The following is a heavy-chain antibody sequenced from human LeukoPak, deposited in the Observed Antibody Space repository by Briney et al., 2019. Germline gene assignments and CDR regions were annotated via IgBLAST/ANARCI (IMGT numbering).Heavy chain of an antibody. Sequence: PSETLSLTCTVSGGSISSYYWSWIRQPPGKGLEWIGYIYYSGSTNYNPSLKSRVTISVDTSKNQFSLKLSSVTAADMAVYYCARHSGIAVAGADFDYWGQGTLVTVSS. CDR1: GGSISSYY. D-gene: IGHD6-19*01. V-gene: IGHV4-59*08. CDR2: IYYSGST. J-gene: IGHJ4*02. CDR3: ARHSGIAVAGADFDY.